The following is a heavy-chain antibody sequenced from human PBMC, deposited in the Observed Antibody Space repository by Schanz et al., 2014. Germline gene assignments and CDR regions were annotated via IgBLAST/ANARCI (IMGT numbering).Heavy chain of an antibody. CDR2: ISSKGDMT. D-gene: IGHD5-12*01. V-gene: IGHV3-64*01. CDR1: GFTFSSYA. J-gene: IGHJ4*02. CDR3: ARKVVATIGGYYDN. Sequence: EVQLLESGGGLVQPGGSLRLSCAASGFTFSSYAMSWVRQAPGKGLEYVSSISSKGDMTFYGNSVKGRFTISRDNAKNTLYLQMNSLRAEDTAVYYCARKVVATIGGYYDNWGQGTLVIVSS.